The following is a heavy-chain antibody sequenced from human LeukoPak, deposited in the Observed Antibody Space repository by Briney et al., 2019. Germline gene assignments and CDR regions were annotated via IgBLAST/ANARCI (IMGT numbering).Heavy chain of an antibody. J-gene: IGHJ5*02. CDR2: INHSGST. V-gene: IGHV4-34*01. CDR1: GGSFSGYY. CDR3: ARGFAGRRLNWFDP. Sequence: SETLSLTCAVYGGSFSGYYWSWIRQPPGKGLEWIGEINHSGSTNYNPSLKSRVTISVDTSKNQFSLKLSSVTAADTAVYYCARGFAGRRLNWFDPWGQGTLVTVSS. D-gene: IGHD6-25*01.